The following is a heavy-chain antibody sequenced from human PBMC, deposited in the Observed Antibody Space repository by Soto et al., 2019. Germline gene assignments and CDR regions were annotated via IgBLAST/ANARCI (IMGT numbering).Heavy chain of an antibody. J-gene: IGHJ3*02. D-gene: IGHD3-22*01. Sequence: GGSLRLSCAASGFTVSSNYMSWVRQAPGKGLEWASVIYSGGSTYYADSVKGRFTISRDNSKNTLYLQMNSLRAEDTAVYYCARDQYYYDSSGYSRAFDIWGQGTMVTVSS. CDR3: ARDQYYYDSSGYSRAFDI. CDR2: IYSGGST. CDR1: GFTVSSNY. V-gene: IGHV3-53*01.